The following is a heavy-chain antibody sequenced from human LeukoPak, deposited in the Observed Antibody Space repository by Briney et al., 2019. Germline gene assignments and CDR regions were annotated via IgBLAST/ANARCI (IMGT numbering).Heavy chain of an antibody. CDR2: IYYSGST. CDR1: GGSISSGGYY. J-gene: IGHJ4*02. Sequence: PSETLSLTCTVSGGSISSGGYYWSWIRQHPGKGLEWIGYIYYSGSTYYNPSLKSRVTISVDTSKNQFSLKLSSVTAADTAVYYCARAVLSSPVQYYFDYWGQGTLVTVSS. CDR3: ARAVLSSPVQYYFDY. D-gene: IGHD6-13*01. V-gene: IGHV4-31*03.